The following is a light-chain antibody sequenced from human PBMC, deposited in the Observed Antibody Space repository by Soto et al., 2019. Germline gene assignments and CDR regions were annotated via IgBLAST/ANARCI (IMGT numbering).Light chain of an antibody. J-gene: IGLJ2*01. V-gene: IGLV3-21*04. CDR3: QVWDSSSDHVL. Sequence: SYELTQPPSVSVAPGKTAKITCGGNNIGSKGVHWYQRKSGQAPVLVIYYDSVRPSGIPERFSGSNSGNTATLTISRVEAGDEADYYCQVWDSSSDHVLFGGGTKLTVL. CDR2: YDS. CDR1: NIGSKG.